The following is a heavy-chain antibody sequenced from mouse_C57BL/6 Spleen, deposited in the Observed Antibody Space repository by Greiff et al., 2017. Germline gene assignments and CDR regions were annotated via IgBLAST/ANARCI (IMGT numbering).Heavy chain of an antibody. CDR1: GYTFTDYY. V-gene: IGHV1-26*01. D-gene: IGHD3-2*02. CDR2: INPNNGGT. Sequence: VQLQQSGPELVKPGASVKISCKASGYTFTDYYMNWVKQSHGKSLEWIGDINPNNGGTSYNQKFKGKATLTVDKSSSTAYMELRSLTSEDSAVYYCARVRSSGYVDYAMDYWGQGTSVTVSS. J-gene: IGHJ4*01. CDR3: ARVRSSGYVDYAMDY.